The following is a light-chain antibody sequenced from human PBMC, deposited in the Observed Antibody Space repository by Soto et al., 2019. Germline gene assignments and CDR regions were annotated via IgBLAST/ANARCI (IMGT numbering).Light chain of an antibody. J-gene: IGLJ1*01. CDR2: DVT. CDR3: SSDTSSSTYV. CDR1: SSDVGGYDY. V-gene: IGLV2-14*01. Sequence: QSVLTQPASVSGSAGQSVTISCTGTSSDVGGYDYVSWYQHHPGKAPKLVIYDVTYRPSGVSDRFSGSKSANTASLTISGLQAEDEADYYCSSDTSSSTYVFGTGTKVTVL.